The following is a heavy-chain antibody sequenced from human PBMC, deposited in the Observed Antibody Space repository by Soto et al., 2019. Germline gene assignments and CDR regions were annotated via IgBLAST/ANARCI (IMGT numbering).Heavy chain of an antibody. V-gene: IGHV1-8*01. CDR1: GYTFTSYD. D-gene: IGHD3-3*01. Sequence: ASLKVSCKASGYTFTSYDINWVRQATGQGLEWMGWMNPNSGNTGYAQKFQGRVTMTRNTSISTAYMELSSLRSEDTAVYYCARGPERITIFGVVITGYMDVWGKGTTVTVSS. CDR2: MNPNSGNT. J-gene: IGHJ6*03. CDR3: ARGPERITIFGVVITGYMDV.